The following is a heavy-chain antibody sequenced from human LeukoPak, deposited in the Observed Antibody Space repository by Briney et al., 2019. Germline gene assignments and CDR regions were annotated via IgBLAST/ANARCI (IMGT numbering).Heavy chain of an antibody. CDR1: GGSISSFY. Sequence: SETLSLTCTVSGGSISSFYWSWIRQPAGKGLEWIGRIYTSGSTNYNPSLKSRVTMSVDTSKNQFSLKLTSVTAADTAMYYCARGRGYGDYHYYFDYWGQGTLVTVSS. J-gene: IGHJ4*02. D-gene: IGHD4-17*01. V-gene: IGHV4-4*07. CDR2: IYTSGST. CDR3: ARGRGYGDYHYYFDY.